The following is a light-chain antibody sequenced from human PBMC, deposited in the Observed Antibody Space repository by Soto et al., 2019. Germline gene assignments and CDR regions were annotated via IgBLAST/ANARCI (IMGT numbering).Light chain of an antibody. Sequence: QSVLTQPPSVSGAPGQRVTISCTGSSSNIGAGYDVHWYQQLPGTAPKLLIYGNSNRPSGVPDRFSGSKSGTSASLAITGLQAEDEADYYCQSYDSSLRAVVFGGGTNLTVL. V-gene: IGLV1-40*01. CDR3: QSYDSSLRAVV. CDR1: SSNIGAGYD. J-gene: IGLJ2*01. CDR2: GNS.